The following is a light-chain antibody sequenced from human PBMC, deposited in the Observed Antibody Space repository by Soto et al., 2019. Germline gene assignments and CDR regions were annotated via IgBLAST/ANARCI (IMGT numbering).Light chain of an antibody. Sequence: QSALTQPASVSWSPGQSITISCTGTSSDVWSYNLVSWYQQHPGKAPKLMIYEVSKRPSGVSNRFSGSKSGNTASLTISGLQAEDEADYYCCSYAGSSTSYVFGTGTKVTGL. J-gene: IGLJ1*01. CDR3: CSYAGSSTSYV. CDR2: EVS. V-gene: IGLV2-23*02. CDR1: SSDVWSYNL.